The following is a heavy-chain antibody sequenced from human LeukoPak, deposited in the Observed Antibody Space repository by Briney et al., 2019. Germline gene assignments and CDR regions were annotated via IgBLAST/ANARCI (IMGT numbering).Heavy chain of an antibody. CDR2: IYYSGST. V-gene: IGHV4-31*03. CDR3: ARDNYYDSSNYYRPFDY. Sequence: SETLSLTCTVSGGSISSGGYYWSWIRQHPGKGLEWIGYIYYSGSTYYNPSLKSRVIISVGISNNQFSLKLSSVTAADTAVYYCARDNYYDSSNYYRPFDYWGQGTLVTVSS. J-gene: IGHJ4*02. D-gene: IGHD3-22*01. CDR1: GGSISSGGYY.